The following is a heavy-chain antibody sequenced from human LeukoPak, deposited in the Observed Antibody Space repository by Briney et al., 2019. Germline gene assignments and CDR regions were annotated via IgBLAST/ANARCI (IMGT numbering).Heavy chain of an antibody. CDR2: SIPSFDKD. V-gene: IGHV1-69*01. J-gene: IGHJ5*02. CDR1: VGTFSSYA. CDR3: ARDPPPIAAAGIVVPLEVYT. Sequence: SVKVSCKASVGTFSSYAISWVRQAPGQGLEWMGGSIPSFDKDNYTQKFQGRLTISAHEYTSTAYMELSSLRSEDTAVYYCARDPPPIAAAGIVVPLEVYTWGQGTLVTVSS. D-gene: IGHD6-13*01.